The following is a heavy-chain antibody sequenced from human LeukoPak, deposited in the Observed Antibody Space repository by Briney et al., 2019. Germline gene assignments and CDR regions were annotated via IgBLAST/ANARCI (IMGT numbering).Heavy chain of an antibody. Sequence: PSETLSLTCTVSGGSFRNYYWSWIWQPPGKGLEWIGYIYDSGSTNYNPSLKSRYKPSLKSRVTISVDMSKNQFSLKLTSVTAADTAAYYCATTADYGDYLALDYWGQGTLLTVSS. CDR3: ATTADYGDYLALDY. D-gene: IGHD4-17*01. CDR1: GGSFRNYY. V-gene: IGHV4-59*01. J-gene: IGHJ4*02. CDR2: IYDSGST.